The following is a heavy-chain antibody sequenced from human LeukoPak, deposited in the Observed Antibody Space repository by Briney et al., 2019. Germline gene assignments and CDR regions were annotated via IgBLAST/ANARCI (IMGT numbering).Heavy chain of an antibody. V-gene: IGHV3-23*01. CDR2: ISGSGSST. Sequence: PGGSLRLSCAASGFTFSSYAMNWVRHAPGKGLEWVSSISGSGSSTYYADSVKGRFTISRDNSKNTLYLQMSSLRAADTAIYYCSKLNLGDCSGGSCYPSDYWGQGTLVTVSS. J-gene: IGHJ4*02. CDR1: GFTFSSYA. CDR3: SKLNLGDCSGGSCYPSDY. D-gene: IGHD2-15*01.